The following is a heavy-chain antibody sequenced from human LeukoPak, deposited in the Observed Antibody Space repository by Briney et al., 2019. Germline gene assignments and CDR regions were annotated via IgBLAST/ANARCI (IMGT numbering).Heavy chain of an antibody. CDR2: IKQDGSEK. D-gene: IGHD1-14*01. CDR3: ARDGDTGSDWFDP. J-gene: IGHJ5*02. V-gene: IGHV3-7*03. CDR1: GFTFSSYW. Sequence: GGSLRLSCAASGFTFSSYWMSWVRQAPGKGLEWVANIKQDGSEKYYVDSVKGRFTISRDNAKNSLYLQMNSLRAEDTAVYYCARDGDTGSDWFDPWGRGTLVTVSS.